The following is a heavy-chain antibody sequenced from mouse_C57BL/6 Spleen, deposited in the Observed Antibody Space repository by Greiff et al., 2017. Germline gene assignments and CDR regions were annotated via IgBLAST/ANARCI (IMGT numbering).Heavy chain of an antibody. J-gene: IGHJ4*01. CDR2: IWRGGST. V-gene: IGHV2-2*01. D-gene: IGHD1-1*01. CDR3: ARKDYYCSSYYAMDY. Sequence: QVQLQQSGPGLVQPSPSLSITCTVSGFSFTSYGVHWVRQSPGKGLEWLGVIWRGGSTDYNAAFISRLSISKDNSTCQVFFKMHSLQADETAIYYCARKDYYCSSYYAMDYWGQGTSVTVSS. CDR1: GFSFTSYG.